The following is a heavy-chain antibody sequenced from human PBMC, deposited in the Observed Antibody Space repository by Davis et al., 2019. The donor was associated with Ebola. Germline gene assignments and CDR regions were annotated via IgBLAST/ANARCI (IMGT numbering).Heavy chain of an antibody. J-gene: IGHJ4*02. D-gene: IGHD1-26*01. CDR1: GYTLTELS. CDR2: FDPEDGET. Sequence: ASVKVSCKVSGYTLTELSMHWVRQAPGKGLEWMGGFDPEDGETIYAQKFQGRVTMTEDTSTDTAYMELSSLRSEDTAVYYCATGDRIVGATIDWGQGTLVTVSS. CDR3: ATGDRIVGATID. V-gene: IGHV1-24*01.